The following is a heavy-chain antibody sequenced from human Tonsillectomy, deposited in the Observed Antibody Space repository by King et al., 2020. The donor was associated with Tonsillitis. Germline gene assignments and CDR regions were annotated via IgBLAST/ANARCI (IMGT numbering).Heavy chain of an antibody. CDR2: IYYSGST. CDR1: GGSISSSSYY. D-gene: IGHD1-26*01. J-gene: IGHJ4*02. Sequence: QLQESGPGLVKPSETLSLTCTVSGGSISSSSYYWGWIRQPPGKGLEWIGSIYYSGSTYYNPSLKSRVTISVDTSKNQFSQKLSSVTAADTAVYYCARREVGATPLFDYWGQGTLVTVSS. CDR3: ARREVGATPLFDY. V-gene: IGHV4-39*01.